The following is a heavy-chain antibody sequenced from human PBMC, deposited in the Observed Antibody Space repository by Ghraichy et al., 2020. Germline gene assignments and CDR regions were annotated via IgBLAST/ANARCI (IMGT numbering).Heavy chain of an antibody. CDR2: IHHSVRT. CDR3: AGSFTVIRYFDL. D-gene: IGHD4-23*01. J-gene: IGHJ2*01. V-gene: IGHV4-39*01. Sequence: SQTLSLTCAVSGGSITSSNYYWGWIRQTPGKGLEWIGSIHHSVRTYYNPSLKSRLTISADTSKNQFSLKLSAVTAADTAGYYWAGSFTVIRYFDLWGRGTLVTVSS. CDR1: GGSITSSNYY.